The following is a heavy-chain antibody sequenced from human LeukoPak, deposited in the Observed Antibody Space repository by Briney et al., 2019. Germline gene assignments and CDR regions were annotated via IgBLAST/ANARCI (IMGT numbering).Heavy chain of an antibody. Sequence: PSETLSLTCTVSGGSISSGGYYWSWIRQHPGKGLEWIGYIYYSGSTYYNPSLKSRVTISVDTSKNQFSLKLSSVTAADTAVYYCARACGATETRLYYFDYWGQGTLVTVSS. V-gene: IGHV4-31*03. J-gene: IGHJ4*02. CDR2: IYYSGST. D-gene: IGHD4/OR15-4a*01. CDR1: GGSISSGGYY. CDR3: ARACGATETRLYYFDY.